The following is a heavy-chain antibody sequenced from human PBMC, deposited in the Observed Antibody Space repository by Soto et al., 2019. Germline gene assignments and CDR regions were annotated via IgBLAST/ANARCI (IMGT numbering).Heavy chain of an antibody. D-gene: IGHD5-18*01. Sequence: GGSLRLSCAASGFTFSSYWMSWVRQAPGKGLEWVAIIKQDGSEKYYVDSVKGRFTISRDNAKNSLYLQMNSLRDEDTAVYYCAREAGYSYGAFDIWGQGTMVTVSS. CDR1: GFTFSSYW. V-gene: IGHV3-7*03. CDR3: AREAGYSYGAFDI. CDR2: IKQDGSEK. J-gene: IGHJ3*02.